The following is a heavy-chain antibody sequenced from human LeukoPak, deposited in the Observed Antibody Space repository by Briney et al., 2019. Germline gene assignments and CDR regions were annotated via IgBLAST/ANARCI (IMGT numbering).Heavy chain of an antibody. D-gene: IGHD2-15*01. Sequence: GGSLRLSCAASGFTFSSWWMTWVRQAPGKGLEWVSYISSSGSTIYYADSVKGRFTISRDNAKNSLYLQMNSLRAEDTAVYYCARYCSGGSCYFDYWGQGTLVTVSS. V-gene: IGHV3-48*04. CDR2: ISSSGSTI. CDR1: GFTFSSWW. J-gene: IGHJ4*02. CDR3: ARYCSGGSCYFDY.